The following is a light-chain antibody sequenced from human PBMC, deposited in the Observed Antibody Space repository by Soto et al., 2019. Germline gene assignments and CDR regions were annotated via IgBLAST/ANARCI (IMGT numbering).Light chain of an antibody. J-gene: IGKJ3*01. Sequence: EIVLTQSPATLSLSPGERATLSCRASQSVSSYLAWYQQKPGQAPRLLIYDASNRATGIPARFSGSGSGTAFTLTISSLEPEDFAVYYCQQRSSWPFTFGPGTKVDIK. CDR2: DAS. CDR1: QSVSSY. CDR3: QQRSSWPFT. V-gene: IGKV3-11*01.